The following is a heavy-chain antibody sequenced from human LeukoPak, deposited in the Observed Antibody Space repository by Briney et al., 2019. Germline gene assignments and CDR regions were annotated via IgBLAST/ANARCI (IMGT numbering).Heavy chain of an antibody. V-gene: IGHV4-59*08. CDR3: ARHKTEKQWLVPLDY. J-gene: IGHJ4*02. CDR1: GGSISSYY. CDR2: IYYSGST. D-gene: IGHD6-19*01. Sequence: PSETLSLTCTVSGGSISSYYWSWIRQPPGKGLEWIGHIYYSGSTNYNPSLKSRVTISVDTSMSQFSLKLNSVTAADTAVYYCARHKTEKQWLVPLDYWGQGTLVTVSS.